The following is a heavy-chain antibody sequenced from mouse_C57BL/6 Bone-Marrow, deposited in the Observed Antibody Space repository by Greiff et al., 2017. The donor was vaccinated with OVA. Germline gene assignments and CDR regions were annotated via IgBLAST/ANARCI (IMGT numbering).Heavy chain of an antibody. D-gene: IGHD2-3*01. CDR1: GYTFTEYT. CDR2: FYPGSGSI. Sequence: QVQLKQSGAELVKPGASVKLSCKASGYTFTEYTIHWVKQRSGQGLEWIGWFYPGSGSIKYNEKFKDKATLTADKSSSTVYMELSRLTSEDSAVYFCARHEVYDGYYYAMDYWGQGTSVTVSS. J-gene: IGHJ4*01. V-gene: IGHV1-62-2*01. CDR3: ARHEVYDGYYYAMDY.